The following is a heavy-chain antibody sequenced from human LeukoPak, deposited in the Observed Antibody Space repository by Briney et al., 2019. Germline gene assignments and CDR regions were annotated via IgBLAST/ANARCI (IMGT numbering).Heavy chain of an antibody. D-gene: IGHD3-10*01. CDR2: INPNSGGT. J-gene: IGHJ4*02. Sequence: PMASVKVSCKASGGTFSSYAISWVRQAPGQGLEWMGWINPNSGGTNYAQKFQGRVTMTRDTSISTAYMELSRLRSDDTAVYYCARSFLNMVRGDVYPYYFDYWGQGTLVTVSS. CDR1: GGTFSSYA. V-gene: IGHV1-2*02. CDR3: ARSFLNMVRGDVYPYYFDY.